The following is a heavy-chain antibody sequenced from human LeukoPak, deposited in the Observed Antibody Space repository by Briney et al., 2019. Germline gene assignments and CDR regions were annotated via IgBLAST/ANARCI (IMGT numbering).Heavy chain of an antibody. CDR2: IYTSGST. CDR3: ARDEMWEYSSGWYSDY. Sequence: PSETLSLTCTVSGGSISSYYWSWLRQPAGKGLEWIGRIYTSGSTNYNPSLKSRVTMSVDTSKNQFSLKLSSVTAADTAVYYCARDEMWEYSSGWYSDYWGQGTLVTVSS. D-gene: IGHD6-19*01. CDR1: GGSISSYY. V-gene: IGHV4-4*07. J-gene: IGHJ4*02.